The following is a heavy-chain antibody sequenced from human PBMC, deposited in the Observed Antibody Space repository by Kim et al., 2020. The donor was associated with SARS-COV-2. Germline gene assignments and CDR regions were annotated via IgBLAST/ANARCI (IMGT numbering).Heavy chain of an antibody. J-gene: IGHJ4*02. CDR2: IYNGDTRT. Sequence: GGSLRLSCAASGFTFSSYAMSWVRQAPGKGLEWVSVIYNGDTRTSYADSVKGRFTISRDNSKNTLYLQMNNLRADDTAVYFCAKGHGLPTFDSWGQGTLV. CDR3: AKGHGLPTFDS. CDR1: GFTFSSYA. V-gene: IGHV3-23*03.